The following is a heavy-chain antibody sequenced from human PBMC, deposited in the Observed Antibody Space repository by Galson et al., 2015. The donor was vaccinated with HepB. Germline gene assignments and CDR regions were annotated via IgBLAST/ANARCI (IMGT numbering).Heavy chain of an antibody. CDR1: GFTFTSSA. D-gene: IGHD1-26*01. V-gene: IGHV1-58*01. CDR3: AAPIVYSGSYDAFDI. Sequence: SVKVSCKASGFTFTSSAVQWVRQARGQRLEWIGWIVVGSGNTNYAQKFQERVTITRDMSTSTAYMELSSLRSEDTAVYYCAAPIVYSGSYDAFDIWGQGTMVTVSS. CDR2: IVVGSGNT. J-gene: IGHJ3*02.